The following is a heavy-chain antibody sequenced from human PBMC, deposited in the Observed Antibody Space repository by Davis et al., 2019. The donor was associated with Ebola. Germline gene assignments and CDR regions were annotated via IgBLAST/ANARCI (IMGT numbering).Heavy chain of an antibody. Sequence: SETLSLTCTVSGGSISSYYWSWIRQPPGKGLAWIGSIYYSGSTYYNPSLKSRVTISVDTSKNQFSLKLSSVTAANTAVYYCARQRWDLLDLAQWGRGILV. CDR3: ARQRWDLLDLAQ. CDR1: GGSISSYY. CDR2: IYYSGST. D-gene: IGHD1-26*01. V-gene: IGHV4-59*08. J-gene: IGHJ4*02.